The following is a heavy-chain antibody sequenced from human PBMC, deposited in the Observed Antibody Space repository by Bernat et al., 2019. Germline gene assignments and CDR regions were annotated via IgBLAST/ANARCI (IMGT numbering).Heavy chain of an antibody. CDR2: ISAYSGNT. J-gene: IGHJ3*02. V-gene: IGHV1-18*01. CDR1: GYTFTTYS. CDR3: VRVAVAAGGHAFDI. Sequence: QVQLVQSGAEVKKPGASVKVSCKASGYTFTTYSISWLRQAPGQGLEWMGWISAYSGNTNYAQKLQGRVTITTDTSTSTAYMELRSLRSDDTSVYYCVRVAVAAGGHAFDIWGQGTMVTVSS. D-gene: IGHD6-13*01.